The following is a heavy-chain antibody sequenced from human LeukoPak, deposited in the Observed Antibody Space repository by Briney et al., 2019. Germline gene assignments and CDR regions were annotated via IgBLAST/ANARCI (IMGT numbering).Heavy chain of an antibody. D-gene: IGHD3-9*01. V-gene: IGHV4-59*08. CDR3: ARLDILTGPLDY. Sequence: SETLSLTCTVSGGSISSYYWSWIRQPPGKGLEWIGYIYYSGSTNYNPSLKSRVTISVDTSKNQFSLKLSSVTAADTAVYYCARLDILTGPLDYWGQGTLVTVSS. CDR2: IYYSGST. J-gene: IGHJ4*02. CDR1: GGSISSYY.